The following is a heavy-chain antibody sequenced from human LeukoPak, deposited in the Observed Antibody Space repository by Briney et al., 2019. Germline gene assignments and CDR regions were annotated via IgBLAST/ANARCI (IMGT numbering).Heavy chain of an antibody. V-gene: IGHV1-18*01. CDR1: GYTFTTYT. J-gene: IGHJ3*02. CDR2: ITTHNGNT. Sequence: ASVKVSCKASGYTFTTYTITWVRQAPGQGLQWMGWITTHNGNTGYAQKFQDRITMTTDTSTSTAYMELRSLRSDDTAVYYCARGATVVTRAFDIWGQGTIVTVSS. D-gene: IGHD4-23*01. CDR3: ARGATVVTRAFDI.